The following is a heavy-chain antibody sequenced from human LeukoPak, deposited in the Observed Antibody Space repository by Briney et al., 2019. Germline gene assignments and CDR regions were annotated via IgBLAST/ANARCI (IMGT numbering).Heavy chain of an antibody. Sequence: GRSLRLSCAASGFAFSSYWMHWVRQTPGKGLMWVSRIKSDGSTIYADSVQGRFTISRDNAKNMVYLQMNSLRAEDTAIYYCARAITYFYGSVTYDWFDSWGQGTLVTVSS. D-gene: IGHD3-10*01. J-gene: IGHJ5*01. V-gene: IGHV3-74*01. CDR3: ARAITYFYGSVTYDWFDS. CDR2: IKSDGST. CDR1: GFAFSSYW.